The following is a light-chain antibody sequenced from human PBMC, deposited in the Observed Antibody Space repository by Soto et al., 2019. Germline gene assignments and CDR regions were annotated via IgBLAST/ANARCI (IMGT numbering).Light chain of an antibody. J-gene: IGKJ1*01. Sequence: EIVLAQSPGTLSLSPGERATLSCRASQSVTNSFLAWYQQKPGQAPRLLIYGASRRATGIPDRFTGSGSGTDCTLTISRLEPEDFAVYYCQQYVSSPWAFGQGTKVEI. CDR1: QSVTNSF. V-gene: IGKV3-20*01. CDR3: QQYVSSPWA. CDR2: GAS.